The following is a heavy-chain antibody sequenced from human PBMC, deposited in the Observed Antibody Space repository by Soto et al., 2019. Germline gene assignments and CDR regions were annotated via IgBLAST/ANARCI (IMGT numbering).Heavy chain of an antibody. CDR3: VRARPWNNWKNEDS. CDR2: IRNKAYGATT. Sequence: PGGSLRLSCTGSGFTFDEYGLTWVRQAPGKGLEWLGFIRNKAYGATTEYATSVKGRFTISRDDLEGVAYLQMNSLQSEDTAIYYCVRARPWNNWKNEDSWGQGTLVTVCS. V-gene: IGHV3-49*04. D-gene: IGHD1-20*01. CDR1: GFTFDEYG. J-gene: IGHJ4*02.